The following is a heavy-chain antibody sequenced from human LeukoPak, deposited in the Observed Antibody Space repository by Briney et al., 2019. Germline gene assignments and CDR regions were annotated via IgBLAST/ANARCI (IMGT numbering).Heavy chain of an antibody. CDR2: IRSKAYGGTT. J-gene: IGHJ5*02. D-gene: IGHD1-7*01. CDR3: TRAKTGTTPWFDP. CDR1: GFTFGDYA. Sequence: GGSLRLSCTASGFTFGDYAMSWVRQAPGKGLEWVGFIRSKAYGGTTEYAASVKGRFTISRDDSKSIAYLQMNSRKTEDTAVYYCTRAKTGTTPWFDPWGQGTLVTVSS. V-gene: IGHV3-49*04.